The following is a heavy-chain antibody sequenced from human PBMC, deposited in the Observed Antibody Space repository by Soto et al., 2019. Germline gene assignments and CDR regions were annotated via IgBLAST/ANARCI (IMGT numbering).Heavy chain of an antibody. CDR3: ARDLSYGDHYYYLDV. V-gene: IGHV3-66*01. Sequence: HPGGSLRLSCAASGFTVSSNYMSWVRQAPGKGLEWVSVIYSGGSTYYADSVKGRFTISRDNSKNTLYLQMNSLRAEDTAVYYCARDLSYGDHYYYLDVWGKGTTVTVSS. D-gene: IGHD4-17*01. CDR2: IYSGGST. J-gene: IGHJ6*03. CDR1: GFTVSSNY.